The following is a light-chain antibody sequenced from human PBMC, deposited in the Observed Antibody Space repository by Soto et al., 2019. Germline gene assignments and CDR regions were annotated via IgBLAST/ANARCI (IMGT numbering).Light chain of an antibody. Sequence: QSALTQPPSASGSPGQSVTISCTGTSSDVGGSKYVSWYQQHPGKAPKLIIYEVSERPSGVPDRFSGFKSGNTASLTVSGLQAEDEAHYYCNSYAGTSNVFGTGTKLTVL. CDR2: EVS. CDR1: SSDVGGSKY. CDR3: NSYAGTSNV. J-gene: IGLJ1*01. V-gene: IGLV2-8*01.